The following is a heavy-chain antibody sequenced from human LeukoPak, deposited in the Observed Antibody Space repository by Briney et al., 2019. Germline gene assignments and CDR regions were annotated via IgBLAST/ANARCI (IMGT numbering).Heavy chain of an antibody. V-gene: IGHV3-33*01. CDR2: ILYDGRNK. CDR1: GFTFSTYG. Sequence: GGSLRFSCAASGFTFSTYGMHGVRKAPGKGLDGVALILYDGRNKYYADSVKGRFTTSRDNSTNPPYLQMDSLRAEDTAVYYCASDGIAVAGGWAGFDYWGQGTLVTVSS. J-gene: IGHJ4*02. D-gene: IGHD6-19*01. CDR3: ASDGIAVAGGWAGFDY.